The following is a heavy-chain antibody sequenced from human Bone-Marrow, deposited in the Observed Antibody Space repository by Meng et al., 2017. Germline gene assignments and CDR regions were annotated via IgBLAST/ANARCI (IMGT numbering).Heavy chain of an antibody. D-gene: IGHD6-13*01. V-gene: IGHV1-69*12. CDR2: IIPIFGTA. CDR1: GGTFSSYA. Sequence: QVQAVQCGAGVKKAGSSVKVSCKASGGTFSSYAISWVRQAPGQGLEWMGGIIPIFGTANYAQKFQGRVTITADESTSTAYMELSSLRSEDTAVYYCAREGIAAASLQDWGQGTLVTVSS. CDR3: AREGIAAASLQD. J-gene: IGHJ1*01.